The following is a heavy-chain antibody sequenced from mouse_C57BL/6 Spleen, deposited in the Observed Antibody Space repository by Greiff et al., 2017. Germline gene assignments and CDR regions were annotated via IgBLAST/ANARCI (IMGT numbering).Heavy chain of an antibody. Sequence: QVQLKESGAELVRPGASVTLSCKASGYTFTDYEMHWVKQTPVHGLEWIGAIDPETGGTAYNQKFKGKAILTADKSSSTAYMELRSLTSEDSAVYYCTRGARLEDYWGQGTTLTVSS. J-gene: IGHJ2*01. D-gene: IGHD2-4*01. CDR3: TRGARLEDY. V-gene: IGHV1-15*01. CDR1: GYTFTDYE. CDR2: IDPETGGT.